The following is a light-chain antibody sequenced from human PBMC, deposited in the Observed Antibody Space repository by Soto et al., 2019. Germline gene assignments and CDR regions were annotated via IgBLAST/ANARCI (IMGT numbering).Light chain of an antibody. Sequence: QSALTQPPSASGTPGQRVTISCSGSSSNIGSNYVYWYQQLPGTVPQLLIYRNSERPSGVPDRFSGSKSGTSASLAISGLGSEYEADYYCAAWDVSLSGVVFGGGTKLTVL. CDR3: AAWDVSLSGVV. CDR1: SSNIGSNY. V-gene: IGLV1-47*01. CDR2: RNS. J-gene: IGLJ2*01.